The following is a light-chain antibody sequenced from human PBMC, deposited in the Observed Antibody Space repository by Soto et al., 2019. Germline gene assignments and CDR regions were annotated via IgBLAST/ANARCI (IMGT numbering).Light chain of an antibody. CDR3: QQYGSSPLT. CDR1: QSVSSY. V-gene: IGKV3-20*01. J-gene: IGKJ4*01. Sequence: EIVLTQSPGTLSLSVGERVTLSCRASQSVSSYLAWYQQTPGQAPRLLIYDTSNRATGTPDRFSGSGCGTEFTLTISRLEPEDFTVYYCQQYGSSPLTFGGGTTVEIK. CDR2: DTS.